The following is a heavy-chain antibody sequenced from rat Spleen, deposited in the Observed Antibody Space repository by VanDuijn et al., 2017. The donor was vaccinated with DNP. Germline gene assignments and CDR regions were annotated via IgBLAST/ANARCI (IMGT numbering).Heavy chain of an antibody. CDR3: TRGYRYNPPYALDA. J-gene: IGHJ4*01. V-gene: IGHV3-3*01. Sequence: EVQLQESGSGLVKPSQSLSLTCSVTGYSIISSYRWNWIRKFPGNKLEWMGYINNAGSTNYNPSLKSRISITRDTSKNQFFLQVNSVITEDTAIYFCTRGYRYNPPYALDAWGQGTAVTVSS. CDR2: INNAGST. CDR1: GYSIISSYR. D-gene: IGHD1-5*01.